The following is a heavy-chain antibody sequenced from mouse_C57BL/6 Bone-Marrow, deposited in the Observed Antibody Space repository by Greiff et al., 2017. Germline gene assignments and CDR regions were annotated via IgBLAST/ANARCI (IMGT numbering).Heavy chain of an antibody. V-gene: IGHV8-8*01. J-gene: IGHJ2*01. CDR1: GFSLSTFGMG. D-gene: IGHD1-1*01. CDR3: ARISITTVVGYFDY. CDR2: IWWDDDK. Sequence: QVTLKESGPGILQPSQTLSLTCSFSGFSLSTFGMGVGWIRPPSGKGLEWLAHIWWDDDKYYNPALKSWLTISIATSKKRVFLKIANDDTADTATYYCARISITTVVGYFDYGGQGTTRTVSS.